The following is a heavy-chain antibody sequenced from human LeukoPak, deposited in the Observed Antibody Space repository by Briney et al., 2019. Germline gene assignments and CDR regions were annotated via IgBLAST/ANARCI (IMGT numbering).Heavy chain of an antibody. CDR3: GRADIVVVPAATMRVFYDILTGYYSLGYSRGFDY. CDR2: INSDGSST. CDR1: GFTFSSYW. V-gene: IGHV3-74*01. D-gene: IGHD3-9*01. J-gene: IGHJ4*02. Sequence: GGSLRLSCAASGFTFSSYWMHWVRQAPGKGLVWVSRINSDGSSTSYADSVKGRFTISRDNAKNTLYLQMNSLRAEDTAVYYCGRADIVVVPAATMRVFYDILTGYYSLGYSRGFDYWGQGTLVTVSS.